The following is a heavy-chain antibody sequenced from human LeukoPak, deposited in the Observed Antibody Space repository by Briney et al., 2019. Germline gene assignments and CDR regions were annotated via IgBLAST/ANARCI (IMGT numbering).Heavy chain of an antibody. V-gene: IGHV1-2*02. J-gene: IGHJ4*02. CDR3: AALPRYCSSTSCYSLDY. Sequence: ASVKVSCKASGYTFTGYYMHWVRQAPGQGLEWMGWINPNSGGTNYAQKFQGRVTMTRDTSISTAYMELSRLRSDDTAVYYCAALPRYCSSTSCYSLDYWGQGTLVTVPS. CDR2: INPNSGGT. D-gene: IGHD2-2*02. CDR1: GYTFTGYY.